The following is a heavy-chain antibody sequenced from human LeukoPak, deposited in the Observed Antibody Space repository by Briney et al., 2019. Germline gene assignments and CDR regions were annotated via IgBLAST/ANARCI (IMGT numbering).Heavy chain of an antibody. D-gene: IGHD3-9*01. CDR3: ARVRLRYFDWLLHAFDI. CDR2: IKQDGSEK. CDR1: GFTFSSYW. V-gene: IGHV3-7*01. Sequence: PGGSLRLSCAASGFTFSSYWMSWVRQAPGKGLEWVANIKQDGSEKYYVDSVKGRFTISRDNAKNSLYLQMNSLRAEDTAVYYCARVRLRYFDWLLHAFDIWGQGTMVTVSS. J-gene: IGHJ3*02.